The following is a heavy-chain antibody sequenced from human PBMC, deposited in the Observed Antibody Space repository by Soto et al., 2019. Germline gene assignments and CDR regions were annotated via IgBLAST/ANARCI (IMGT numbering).Heavy chain of an antibody. CDR3: ARSLRFLEWFDYYYYYMDV. J-gene: IGHJ6*03. V-gene: IGHV4-59*01. Sequence: PSETLSLTCTVSGGSISSYYWSWIRRPPGKGLEWIGYIYYSGSTNYNPSLKSRVTISVDTSKNQFSLKLSSVTAADTAVYYCARSLRFLEWFDYYYYYMDVWGKGTTVTVSS. D-gene: IGHD3-3*01. CDR2: IYYSGST. CDR1: GGSISSYY.